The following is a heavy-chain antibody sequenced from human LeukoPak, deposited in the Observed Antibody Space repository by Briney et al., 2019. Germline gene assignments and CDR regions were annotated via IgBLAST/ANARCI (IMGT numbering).Heavy chain of an antibody. V-gene: IGHV7-4-1*02. CDR3: ARDPVIPAANFDY. D-gene: IGHD2-2*01. J-gene: IGHJ4*02. Sequence: ASVKVSCKASGYTFTTYAMNWVRQAPGQGLEWMGWINTNTGNPTYAQNFTGRFVFSLDTSVSTAYLEISSLTAEDTAVYYCARDPVIPAANFDYRGQGTPVTVSS. CDR1: GYTFTTYA. CDR2: INTNTGNP.